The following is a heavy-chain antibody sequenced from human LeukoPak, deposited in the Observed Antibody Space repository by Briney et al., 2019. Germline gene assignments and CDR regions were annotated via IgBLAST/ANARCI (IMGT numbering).Heavy chain of an antibody. J-gene: IGHJ4*02. CDR1: GYTFTSYG. CDR3: ARVTYDFWSGYYPHFDY. CDR2: ISAYNGNT. V-gene: IGHV1-18*01. Sequence: GASVKVSCKASGYTFTSYGISWVRQAPGQGLEWMGWISAYNGNTNYAQKLQGRVTMTTDTSTSTAYMELRSLRSDDTAVYYCARVTYDFWSGYYPHFDYWGQGTLVTVSS. D-gene: IGHD3-3*01.